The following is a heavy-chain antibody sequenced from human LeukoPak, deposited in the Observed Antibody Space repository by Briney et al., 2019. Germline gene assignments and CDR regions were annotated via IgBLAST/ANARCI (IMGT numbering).Heavy chain of an antibody. CDR3: ARGIYGSGSYYQPNWFDP. CDR2: INPNSGGT. Sequence: GASVKVSCKASGYTFTGYYMHWVRQAPGQGLEWMGWINPNSGGTNYAQKFQGRVTMTRDTSISTAYMELDRLRSDDTAVYYCARGIYGSGSYYQPNWFDPWGQGTLVTVSS. D-gene: IGHD3-10*01. CDR1: GYTFTGYY. V-gene: IGHV1-2*02. J-gene: IGHJ5*02.